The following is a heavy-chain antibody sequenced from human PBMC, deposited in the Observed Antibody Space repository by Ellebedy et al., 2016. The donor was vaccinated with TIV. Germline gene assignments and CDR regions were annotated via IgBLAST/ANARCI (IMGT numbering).Heavy chain of an antibody. J-gene: IGHJ4*02. CDR3: AKDRTAGDGYWVFDS. CDR1: GFTFNNYA. Sequence: GESLKISCAASGFTFNNYAMSLVRQAPGKGLEWVSTISHTGTRTYYTNSVEGRFTIARDNSKNTVDLQMKSLRDEDTAVYFCAKDRTAGDGYWVFDSWGQGTLVTVSS. V-gene: IGHV3-23*01. D-gene: IGHD5-18*01. CDR2: ISHTGTRT.